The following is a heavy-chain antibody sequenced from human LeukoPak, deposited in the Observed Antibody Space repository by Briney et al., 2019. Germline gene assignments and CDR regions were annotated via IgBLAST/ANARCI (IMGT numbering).Heavy chain of an antibody. CDR3: ARTPPIVGATHFDY. D-gene: IGHD1-26*01. V-gene: IGHV4-38-2*02. CDR2: IDHSGST. J-gene: IGHJ4*02. Sequence: SETLSLTCSVSGYSISSGYYWGWIRQPPGKGLEWIGSIDHSGSTYYNPSLKSRVTISVVTSKNQFSLKLSSVTAADTAVYYCARTPPIVGATHFDYWGQGTLVTVSS. CDR1: GYSISSGYY.